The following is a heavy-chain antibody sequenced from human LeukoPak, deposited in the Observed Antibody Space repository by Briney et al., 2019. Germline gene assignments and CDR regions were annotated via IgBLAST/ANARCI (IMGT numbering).Heavy chain of an antibody. J-gene: IGHJ5*02. V-gene: IGHV4-38-2*02. Sequence: SETLSLTCTVSGYSISSGYYWGWIRQPPGKGLEWIGIIYHSGSTFYNPSLKSRVTISVDTSKNQFSLKLSSVTAADTAVYYCARGLGVNWFDPWGQGTLVTVSS. CDR3: ARGLGVNWFDP. D-gene: IGHD4-23*01. CDR1: GYSISSGYY. CDR2: IYHSGST.